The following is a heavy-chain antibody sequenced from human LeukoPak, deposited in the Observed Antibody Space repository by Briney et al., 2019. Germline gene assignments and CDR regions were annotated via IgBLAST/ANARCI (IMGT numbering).Heavy chain of an antibody. V-gene: IGHV5-51*01. J-gene: IGHJ1*01. CDR2: IYPGDSVT. CDR3: ARHFGSPSPGVQH. Sequence: GESLKISCKTSGFTFTTYWIGWVRQTPGKGQEWMGIIYPGDSVTRYSPSFEGQVTISADKSIRTAYLQWSSLKASDTAVYYCARHFGSPSPGVQHWGQGTPVTVSS. D-gene: IGHD3-3*01. CDR1: GFTFTTYW.